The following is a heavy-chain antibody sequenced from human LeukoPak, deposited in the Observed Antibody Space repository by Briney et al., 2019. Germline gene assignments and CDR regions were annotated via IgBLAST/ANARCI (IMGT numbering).Heavy chain of an antibody. Sequence: PGGSLRLSCAASGFTFSNYWMKWVRQAPGKGLEWVANIRQDGSEKYYVDSVKGRFTISRDNPRNSLYLQMNSLRAEDTAVYYCGKTGYWGQGTLVTVSS. D-gene: IGHD3-9*01. V-gene: IGHV3-7*02. CDR1: GFTFSNYW. CDR3: GKTGY. CDR2: IRQDGSEK. J-gene: IGHJ4*02.